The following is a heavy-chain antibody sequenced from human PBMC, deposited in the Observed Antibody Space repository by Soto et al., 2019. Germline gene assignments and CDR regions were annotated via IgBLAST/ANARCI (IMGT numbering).Heavy chain of an antibody. D-gene: IGHD3-10*01. CDR3: ARGQRMVRGVRPYYYYGMDV. J-gene: IGHJ6*02. CDR2: INHSGST. Sequence: PSETLSLTCAVYGGSFSGYYWSWIRQPPGKGLEWIGEINHSGSTNYNPSLKSRITISVDTSKNQFSLKLSSVTAADTAVYYFARGQRMVRGVRPYYYYGMDVWGQGTTVTVSS. CDR1: GGSFSGYY. V-gene: IGHV4-34*01.